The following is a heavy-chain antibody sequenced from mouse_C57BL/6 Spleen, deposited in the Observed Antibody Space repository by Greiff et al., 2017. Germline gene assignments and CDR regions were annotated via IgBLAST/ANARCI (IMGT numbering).Heavy chain of an antibody. CDR2: IYPGSGST. D-gene: IGHD3-2*02. CDR1: GYTFTSYW. J-gene: IGHJ2*01. Sequence: QVQLLQPGAELVQPGASVKMSCKASGYTFTSYWITWVKQRPGQGLEWIGDIYPGSGSTNYNEKFKSKATLTVDTSSSTAYMQLSSLTSKDSAVYYCARDHTAQGYWGQGTTLTVSS. CDR3: ARDHTAQGY. V-gene: IGHV1-55*01.